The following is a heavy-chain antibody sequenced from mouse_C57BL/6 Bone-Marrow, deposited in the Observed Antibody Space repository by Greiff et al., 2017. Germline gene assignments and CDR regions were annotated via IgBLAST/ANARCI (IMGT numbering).Heavy chain of an antibody. CDR2: IDPSDSYT. CDR3: ARGDDYDGTGFDY. Sequence: QVQLQQPGAELVMPGASVKLSCKASGYTFTSYWMHCVKQRPGQGLEWIGEIDPSDSYTNYNQKFKGKSTLTVDKSSSTAYMQLSSLTSEDSAVYYCARGDDYDGTGFDYWGQGTTLTVSS. CDR1: GYTFTSYW. D-gene: IGHD2-4*01. V-gene: IGHV1-69*01. J-gene: IGHJ2*01.